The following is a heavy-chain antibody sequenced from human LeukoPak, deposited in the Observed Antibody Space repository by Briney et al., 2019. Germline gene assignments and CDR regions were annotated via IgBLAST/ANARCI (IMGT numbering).Heavy chain of an antibody. CDR2: IWYDVSNK. D-gene: IGHD3-3*01. J-gene: IGHJ6*03. Sequence: PGRSLRLSCAASGFTFSSYGMHWVRQAPGKGLEWVAVIWYDVSNKYYADSVKGRFTISRDNSKDMLYLQMNSLSAEDTAVYYCAKDPGFWSGYPSGYMDVWGKGTTVTVSS. V-gene: IGHV3-33*06. CDR3: AKDPGFWSGYPSGYMDV. CDR1: GFTFSSYG.